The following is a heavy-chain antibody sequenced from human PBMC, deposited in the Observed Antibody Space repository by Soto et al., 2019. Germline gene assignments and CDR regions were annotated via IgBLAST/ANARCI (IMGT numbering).Heavy chain of an antibody. D-gene: IGHD2-15*01. CDR1: GFTFSSYW. CDR3: VRSVPQNGYSSYYGMDV. V-gene: IGHV3-74*01. J-gene: IGHJ6*02. Sequence: GGSLRLSCAASGFTFSSYWMHWVRKAPGKGLVWVSRLDSDGSSAIYADSVQGRFTISRDNAKNTLFLQMNSLRAEDTAVYSCVRSVPQNGYSSYYGMDVWGQGTTVTVAS. CDR2: LDSDGSSA.